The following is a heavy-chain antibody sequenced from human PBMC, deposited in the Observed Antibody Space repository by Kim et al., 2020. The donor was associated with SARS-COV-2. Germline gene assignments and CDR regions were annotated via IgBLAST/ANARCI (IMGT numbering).Heavy chain of an antibody. V-gene: IGHV3-30*02. J-gene: IGHJ4*02. Sequence: DPVQARFTISRDNSKNTFYLQMNSLRAEDTAVYYCAKDYYDVFTGSPNSVYWGLGTLVTVSP. CDR3: AKDYYDVFTGSPNSVY. D-gene: IGHD3-9*01.